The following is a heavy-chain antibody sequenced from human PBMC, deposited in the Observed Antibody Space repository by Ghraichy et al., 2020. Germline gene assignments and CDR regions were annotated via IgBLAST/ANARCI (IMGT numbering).Heavy chain of an antibody. CDR3: VWTAGRDGGS. CDR1: GASMTQTY. CDR2: IYHTGDT. V-gene: IGHV4-59*12. Sequence: SETLSLTCTVSGASMTQTYWSWIRQPPGRGLEWIAYIYHTGDTAYNPSLKSRVIISLDTSKNQISLKFNSVTAADTAMYYCVWTAGRDGGSWGQGTLVTVSS. J-gene: IGHJ5*02. D-gene: IGHD6-19*01.